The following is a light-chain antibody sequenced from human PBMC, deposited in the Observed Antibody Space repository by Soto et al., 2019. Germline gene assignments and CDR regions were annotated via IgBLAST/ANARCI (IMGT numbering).Light chain of an antibody. Sequence: ELVLTQSPGTLSLSPGERATLSCRASQRVSSSYLAWYQQKPGQAPRLLIYGASSRATGIPDRFSGSGSGTDFTLTIRRLEPEDCAVYYCQQFGSSPWTFGQGNKVDIK. J-gene: IGKJ1*01. CDR3: QQFGSSPWT. CDR2: GAS. V-gene: IGKV3-20*01. CDR1: QRVSSSY.